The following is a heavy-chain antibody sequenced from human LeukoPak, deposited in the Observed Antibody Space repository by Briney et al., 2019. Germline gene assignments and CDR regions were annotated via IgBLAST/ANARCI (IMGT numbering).Heavy chain of an antibody. CDR3: VXXEXYGL. CDR1: GFTFSNYW. Sequence: GGSLRLSCAASGFTFSNYWMHWVRQAPGKGLVWVSRINTDGSYTNYADSVKGRFTISRDNTKDTLYLQMNSLRAEDTAVYYCVXXEXYGLWGQGTLVTVS. D-gene: IGHD3-16*01. J-gene: IGHJ4*02. CDR2: INTDGSYT. V-gene: IGHV3-74*01.